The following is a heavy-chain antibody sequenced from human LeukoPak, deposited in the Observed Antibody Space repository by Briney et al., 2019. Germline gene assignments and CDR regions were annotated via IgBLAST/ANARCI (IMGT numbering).Heavy chain of an antibody. CDR1: GFTFSSYG. CDR3: AKAGSGSYYVDY. V-gene: IGHV3-30*18. Sequence: GGSLRLSCAASGFTFSSYGMHWVRQAPGKGLEWVAVISCDGSNKYYADSVKGRFTISRDNSKNTLYLQMNSLRAEDTAVYYCAKAGSGSYYVDYWGQGTLVTVSS. CDR2: ISCDGSNK. J-gene: IGHJ4*02. D-gene: IGHD3-10*01.